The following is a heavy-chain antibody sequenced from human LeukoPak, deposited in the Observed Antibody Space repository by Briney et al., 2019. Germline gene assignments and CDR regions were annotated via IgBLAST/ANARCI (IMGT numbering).Heavy chain of an antibody. V-gene: IGHV4-39*07. J-gene: IGHJ6*02. CDR2: IYYSGTT. CDR3: ARGTPSDFGAFYFFYYGMDV. Sequence: DPSETLSLTCTVSGVSIRSSNHYWGWIRQPPGKGLEWIANIYYSGTTYYNPSLTSRVTISVDTSKNQFSLKLSSVTAADTAVYYCARGTPSDFGAFYFFYYGMDVWGQGTTVTVSS. D-gene: IGHD1-26*01. CDR1: GVSIRSSNHY.